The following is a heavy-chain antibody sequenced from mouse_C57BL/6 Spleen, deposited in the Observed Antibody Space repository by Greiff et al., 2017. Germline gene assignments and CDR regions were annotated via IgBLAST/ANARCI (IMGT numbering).Heavy chain of an antibody. Sequence: QVQLQQPGAELVKPGASVKMSCKASGYTFTSYWITWVKQRPGQGLEWIGDIYPGSGSTNYNEKFKSKATLTVDKSSSTAYMQLSSLTSEDSAVYYCARSGRTTVVATSGYFDYWGQGPTLTVSS. CDR2: IYPGSGST. D-gene: IGHD1-1*01. CDR1: GYTFTSYW. CDR3: ARSGRTTVVATSGYFDY. J-gene: IGHJ2*01. V-gene: IGHV1-55*01.